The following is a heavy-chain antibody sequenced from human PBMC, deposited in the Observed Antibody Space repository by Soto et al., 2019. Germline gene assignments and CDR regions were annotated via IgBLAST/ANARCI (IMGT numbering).Heavy chain of an antibody. Sequence: QVQLVQSGAEVKNPGSSVKVSCKASGDTFSRSTISWVRQVTGQRLEWMGRIIPVLGVEKHAQNFQGRVTIPADKSTSTAYLELNSLNTEDTAIYYCASSTAGVYVLHDWGQGTLVTVS. CDR1: GDTFSRST. CDR3: ASSTAGVYVLHD. J-gene: IGHJ4*02. D-gene: IGHD2-8*01. CDR2: IIPVLGVE. V-gene: IGHV1-69*02.